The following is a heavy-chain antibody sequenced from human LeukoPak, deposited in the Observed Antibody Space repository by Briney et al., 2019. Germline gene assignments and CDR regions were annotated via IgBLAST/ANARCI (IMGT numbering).Heavy chain of an antibody. Sequence: SETLSLTCTVSGGSISSSSYYWGWIRQPPGKGLEWIGSIYYSGSTYYNPSLKSRVTISVDTSKNQFSLKLSSVTAADTAVYYCARDEGPPATDKYNWFDPWGQGTLVTVSS. V-gene: IGHV4-39*07. CDR3: ARDEGPPATDKYNWFDP. CDR1: GGSISSSSYY. D-gene: IGHD2-2*01. CDR2: IYYSGST. J-gene: IGHJ5*02.